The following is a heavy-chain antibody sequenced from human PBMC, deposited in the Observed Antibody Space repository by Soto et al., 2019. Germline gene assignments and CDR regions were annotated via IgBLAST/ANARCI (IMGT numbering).Heavy chain of an antibody. V-gene: IGHV3-7*03. D-gene: IGHD2-2*01. CDR3: ARQPHSTRYNWFDA. J-gene: IGHJ5*02. CDR2: INQDGSEK. CDR1: VFTFSNFW. Sequence: EVQLVESGGGLVQPGGSLRLSCADSVFTFSNFWLSWVRQAPGKGLEWVANINQDGSEKYYVDSVEGRFAISRDNAENSLGLQMNGLRVEDMGVYYYARQPHSTRYNWFDAWGQGSLVTVSS.